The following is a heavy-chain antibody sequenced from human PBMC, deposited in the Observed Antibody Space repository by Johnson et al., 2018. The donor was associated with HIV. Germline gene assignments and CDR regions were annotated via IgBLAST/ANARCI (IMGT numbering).Heavy chain of an antibody. V-gene: IGHV3-74*01. CDR1: GLTVSSNY. J-gene: IGHJ3*02. Sequence: EVQLVESGGGLVQPGGSLRLACAASGLTVSSNYMSWVRQAPWKGLEWVSRINSDGSSTSYADSVKGRFTISRDNAKNTLYLQMNSLRAEDTAVYYCARDRGALATADAFDIWGQGTMVTVSS. CDR2: INSDGSST. CDR3: ARDRGALATADAFDI. D-gene: IGHD3-10*01.